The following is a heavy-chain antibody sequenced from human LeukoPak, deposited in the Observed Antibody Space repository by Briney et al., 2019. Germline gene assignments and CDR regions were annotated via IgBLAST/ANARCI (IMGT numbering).Heavy chain of an antibody. V-gene: IGHV1-58*01. J-gene: IGHJ4*02. CDR1: GFTFTSSA. CDR2: IVVGSGNT. D-gene: IGHD3-16*01. CDR3: AAVPKGHKGGYFDY. Sequence: ASVKVSCKASGFTFTSSAVQWVRQARGQRLEWIGWIVVGSGNTNNAQKFQERVTITRDMSTSTAYMELSSPRSEDTAVYYCAAVPKGHKGGYFDYWGQGTLVTVSS.